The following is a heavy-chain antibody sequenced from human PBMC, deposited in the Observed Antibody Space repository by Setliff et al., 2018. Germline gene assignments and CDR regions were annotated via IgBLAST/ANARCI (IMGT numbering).Heavy chain of an antibody. J-gene: IGHJ4*02. CDR1: GGSISSSSYY. CDR3: ARTGTYRYF. V-gene: IGHV4-39*01. D-gene: IGHD1-1*01. CDR2: IYYSGNT. Sequence: PSETLSLTCTVSGGSISSSSYYWGWIRQPPGKGLEWIGSIYYSGNTYYNSSLRSRVTISVDTSKNQFSLKLSSVTAADTAVYYCARTGTYRYFWGQGTLVTVSS.